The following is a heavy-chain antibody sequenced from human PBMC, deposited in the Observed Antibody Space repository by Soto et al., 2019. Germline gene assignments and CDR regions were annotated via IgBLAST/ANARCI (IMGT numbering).Heavy chain of an antibody. CDR2: IWYDGSQE. D-gene: IGHD3-22*01. V-gene: IGHV3-33*03. CDR1: GFTFSNFG. J-gene: IGHJ4*02. Sequence: QVQLLQSGGGVVQPGGSLRLSCAASGFTFSNFGMNWVRQAPGKGLEWVALIWYDGSQEYYRESVKGRFTISRDNSKSTLYLQMNSLRAEDTAVYYCEAANYDSSGFCGDYWGQGTLVTVSS. CDR3: EAANYDSSGFCGDY.